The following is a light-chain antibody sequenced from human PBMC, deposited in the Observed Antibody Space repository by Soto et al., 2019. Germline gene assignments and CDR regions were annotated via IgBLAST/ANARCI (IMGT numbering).Light chain of an antibody. V-gene: IGKV1-39*01. Sequence: DIQMTQSPSSLSASVGDRVTITCRASQSISSYLHWYQQKPGKAPKLLIYAASSLQSGVPSRFSGSGSGTDFTLTISSLQPEDFATYHCQQSYTTPLTAGGGTKGDIK. CDR3: QQSYTTPLT. CDR1: QSISSY. CDR2: AAS. J-gene: IGKJ4*01.